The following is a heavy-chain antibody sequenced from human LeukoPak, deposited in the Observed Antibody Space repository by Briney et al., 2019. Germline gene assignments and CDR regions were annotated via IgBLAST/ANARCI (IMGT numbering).Heavy chain of an antibody. Sequence: SETLSLTCTVSGGSISSGGYYWSWIRQPPGKGLEWIGYIYYSGSTNYNPSLKSRVTISVDTSKNQFSLKLSSVTAADTAVYYCARQHSSGWSTPDYWGQGTLVTVSS. D-gene: IGHD6-19*01. CDR2: IYYSGST. CDR1: GGSISSGGYY. V-gene: IGHV4-61*08. CDR3: ARQHSSGWSTPDY. J-gene: IGHJ4*02.